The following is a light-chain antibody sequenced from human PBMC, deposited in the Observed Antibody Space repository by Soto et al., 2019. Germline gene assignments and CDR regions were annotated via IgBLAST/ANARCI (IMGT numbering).Light chain of an antibody. J-gene: IGKJ1*01. CDR2: ATS. CDR1: QDIRSY. Sequence: DIQMTQSPSSLSASVGDRVSITCRASQDIRSYLNWYQQKPGKAPELLIYATSNLQRGAPPRFSASGSGTDFTLTISSLQPEDFATYYCQQGYSTQWTSGQGTKVEIK. V-gene: IGKV1-39*01. CDR3: QQGYSTQWT.